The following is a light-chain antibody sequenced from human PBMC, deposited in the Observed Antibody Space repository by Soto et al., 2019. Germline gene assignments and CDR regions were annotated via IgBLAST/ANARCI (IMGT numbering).Light chain of an antibody. J-gene: IGLJ1*01. Sequence: QSALTQPRSVSGSPGQSVTISCTGTSSDVGVYNYVSWYQQYPGKAPRLMIYEVTKRPSGVPDRFSGSKSGSTASLTISGLQAEDEADYYCCSYTGSYTFEVFGTGTKLTVL. CDR3: CSYTGSYTFEV. CDR1: SSDVGVYNY. V-gene: IGLV2-11*01. CDR2: EVT.